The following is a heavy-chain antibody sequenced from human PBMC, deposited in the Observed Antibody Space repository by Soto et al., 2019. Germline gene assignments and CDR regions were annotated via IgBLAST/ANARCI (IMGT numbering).Heavy chain of an antibody. Sequence: QVQLQESGPGLVKPSETLSLSCTVSGGFISGYYWTWIRQPPGKGLEWIGHIHYSGITNYNPSLNSRVSISVDTSKNQFSLNLTSVTAADMAVYYCARGGGWLPDYWGQGTLVIVSS. CDR2: IHYSGIT. CDR1: GGFISGYY. D-gene: IGHD2-15*01. J-gene: IGHJ4*02. CDR3: ARGGGWLPDY. V-gene: IGHV4-59*01.